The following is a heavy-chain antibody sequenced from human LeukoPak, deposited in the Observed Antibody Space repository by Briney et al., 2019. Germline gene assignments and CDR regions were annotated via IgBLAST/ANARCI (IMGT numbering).Heavy chain of an antibody. CDR3: AKDDLAYCGGDCSSY. D-gene: IGHD2-21*02. CDR2: MSGSGGTT. CDR1: GFTFSGYT. Sequence: GESLRLSCAASGFTFSGYTMNWVRQGPGKGLEWVSGMSGSGGTTYYADSVKGRFTISRDNSKNTLYLQMNSLRAEDTAVYYCAKDDLAYCGGDCSSYWGQGTLVTVSS. V-gene: IGHV3-23*01. J-gene: IGHJ4*02.